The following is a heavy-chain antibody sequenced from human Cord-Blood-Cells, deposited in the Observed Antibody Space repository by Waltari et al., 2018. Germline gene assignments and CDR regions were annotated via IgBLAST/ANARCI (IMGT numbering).Heavy chain of an antibody. CDR3: ARAHNYYDSSGYSWDAFDI. D-gene: IGHD3-22*01. CDR2: IYPGDSDT. V-gene: IGHV5-51*01. J-gene: IGHJ3*02. CDR1: GNSFTSFW. Sequence: EVQLVQSGAEVKTPGGSLKISCMGSGNSFTSFWTGWGGLLSGKGREWMGIIYPGDSDTRYSPSFQGQVTISADKSISTAYLQWSSLKASDTAMYYCARAHNYYDSSGYSWDAFDIWGQGTMVTVSS.